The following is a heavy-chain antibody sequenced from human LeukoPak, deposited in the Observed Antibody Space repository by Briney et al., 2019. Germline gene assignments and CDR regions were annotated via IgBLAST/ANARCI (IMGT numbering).Heavy chain of an antibody. D-gene: IGHD2-15*01. CDR3: ARAGLSLVAALGQPHNWFDP. CDR1: GFTFSSYA. Sequence: GGSLRLSCVASGFTFSSYAMHWVRQAPGKGLEYVSAISSNGGSTYYANSVKGRFTISRDNSKNTLYLQMGSLRAEDMAVYYCARAGLSLVAALGQPHNWFDPWGQGTLVTVPS. J-gene: IGHJ5*02. V-gene: IGHV3-64*01. CDR2: ISSNGGST.